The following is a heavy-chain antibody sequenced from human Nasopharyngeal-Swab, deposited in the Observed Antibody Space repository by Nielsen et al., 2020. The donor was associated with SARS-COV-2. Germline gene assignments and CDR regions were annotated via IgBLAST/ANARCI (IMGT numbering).Heavy chain of an antibody. D-gene: IGHD3-22*01. V-gene: IGHV4-34*01. J-gene: IGHJ4*02. Sequence: SETLSLTCAVYGGSFSGYYWSWIRQPPGKGLEWIGEIYHSGSTNYNPSLKSRVTISVDKSKNQFSLKLSSVTAADTAVYYCARVGYYDSSGYLWGQGTLVTVSS. CDR2: IYHSGST. CDR3: ARVGYYDSSGYL. CDR1: GGSFSGYY.